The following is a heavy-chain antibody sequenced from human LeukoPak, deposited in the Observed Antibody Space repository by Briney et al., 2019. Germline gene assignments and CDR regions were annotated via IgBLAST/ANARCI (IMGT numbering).Heavy chain of an antibody. D-gene: IGHD4-23*01. CDR2: ISGSGGST. CDR1: GFTFSSYA. Sequence: PGGSLRLSCAASGFTFSSYAMNWVRQAPGKGLEWASAISGSGGSTYYADSVKGRFTISRDNSKNTLYLQMNSLRAEDTAVYYCATRHRFYGGPDAFDIWGQGTMVTVSS. V-gene: IGHV3-23*01. J-gene: IGHJ3*02. CDR3: ATRHRFYGGPDAFDI.